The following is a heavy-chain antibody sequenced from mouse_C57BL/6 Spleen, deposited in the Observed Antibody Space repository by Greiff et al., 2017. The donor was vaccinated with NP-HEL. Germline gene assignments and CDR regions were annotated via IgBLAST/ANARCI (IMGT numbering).Heavy chain of an antibody. D-gene: IGHD1-1*01. CDR3: ASEEDITTGPDFDS. J-gene: IGHJ2*01. Sequence: QVQLQQSGAELVKPGASVKMSCKASGYTFTSYWITWVKQRPGQGLEWIGDIYPGSGSTNYNEKFKSKATLTVDTSSSTAYMQLSSLTSEDSAVYYWASEEDITTGPDFDSWGQGTTLTVSA. V-gene: IGHV1-55*01. CDR2: IYPGSGST. CDR1: GYTFTSYW.